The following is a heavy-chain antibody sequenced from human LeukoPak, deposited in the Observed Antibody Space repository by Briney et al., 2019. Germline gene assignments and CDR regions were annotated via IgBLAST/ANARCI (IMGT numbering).Heavy chain of an antibody. J-gene: IGHJ1*01. Sequence: GGSLRLSCAASGFTFSSYAMHWVRQAPGKGLERVAVISYDGSNKYYADSVKGRFTISRDNSKNTLYLQMNSLRAEDTAVYYCAKDLRDYYDSSGYSEYFQHWGQGTLVTVSS. D-gene: IGHD3-22*01. CDR3: AKDLRDYYDSSGYSEYFQH. CDR2: ISYDGSNK. V-gene: IGHV3-30*04. CDR1: GFTFSSYA.